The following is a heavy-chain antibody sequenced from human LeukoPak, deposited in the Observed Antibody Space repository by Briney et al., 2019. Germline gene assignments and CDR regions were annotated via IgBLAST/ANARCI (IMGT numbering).Heavy chain of an antibody. Sequence: GGSLRLSCAASGFTFSNYGMYWVRQAPGKGLEWVAVIWSDGTNRLHADSVKGRFTISRDNSKNTLYLQMNSLTPEDTAVYYCVPAFKREAPPPGFDFWGQGTLVTVSS. J-gene: IGHJ4*02. CDR1: GFTFSNYG. CDR2: IWSDGTNR. CDR3: VPAFKREAPPPGFDF. D-gene: IGHD1-14*01. V-gene: IGHV3-30*02.